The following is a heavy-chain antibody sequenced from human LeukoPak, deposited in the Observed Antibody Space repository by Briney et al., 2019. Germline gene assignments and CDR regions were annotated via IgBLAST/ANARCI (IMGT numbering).Heavy chain of an antibody. J-gene: IGHJ4*02. CDR1: GFTFSSYP. D-gene: IGHD3-10*01. V-gene: IGHV3-23*01. Sequence: GVPLRLSCAASGFTFSSYPMTWVRQAPGKGLEWVSTIGSSAGDTHYADSVKGRFTISRDNSKNSLYLQMNSLRAEDTAVYYCAKYYYTSGSSGGRVFDYWGQGTLVTVSS. CDR2: IGSSAGDT. CDR3: AKYYYTSGSSGGRVFDY.